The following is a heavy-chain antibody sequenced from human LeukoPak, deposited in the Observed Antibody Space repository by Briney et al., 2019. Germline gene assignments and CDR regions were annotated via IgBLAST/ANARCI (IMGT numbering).Heavy chain of an antibody. CDR3: ARDIVVVPAADNWFDP. CDR1: GFTFSDYY. Sequence: GGSLRLSCAASGFTFSDYYMSWVRQAPGPGLEWVSYISSSGSTIYYADSVKGRFTISRDNAKNSLYLQMNSLRAEDTAVYYCARDIVVVPAADNWFDPWGQGTLVTVSS. CDR2: ISSSGSTI. J-gene: IGHJ5*02. V-gene: IGHV3-11*01. D-gene: IGHD2-2*01.